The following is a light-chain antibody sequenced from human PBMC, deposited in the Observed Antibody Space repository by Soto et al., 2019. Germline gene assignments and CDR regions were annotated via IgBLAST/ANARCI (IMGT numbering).Light chain of an antibody. CDR3: QQGYTTRWT. CDR1: QNIRSY. V-gene: IGKV1-39*01. CDR2: ATS. J-gene: IGKJ1*01. Sequence: DIQMTQSPTSLSASVGDRVTITCRASQNIRSYLNWYQQIPGEAPNLLIYATSILQTGVPSRFSGSGTGTDFTLTINGLQPEDFATYYCQQGYTTRWTFGQGTKVAIK.